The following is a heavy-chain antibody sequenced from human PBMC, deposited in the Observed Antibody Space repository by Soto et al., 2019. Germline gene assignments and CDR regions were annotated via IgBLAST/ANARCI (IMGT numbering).Heavy chain of an antibody. Sequence: EVQLVESGGGLVQPGGSLRLSCAASGFTFSSYWMSWVRQAPGKGLEWVANIKQDGSEKYYVDSVKGRITITRDNAKNSLYLKMNSLRAEDTAVYYCARDHYDFWSRSDYGMDVWGQGTTVTVSS. CDR2: IKQDGSEK. CDR3: ARDHYDFWSRSDYGMDV. V-gene: IGHV3-7*03. CDR1: GFTFSSYW. D-gene: IGHD3-3*01. J-gene: IGHJ6*02.